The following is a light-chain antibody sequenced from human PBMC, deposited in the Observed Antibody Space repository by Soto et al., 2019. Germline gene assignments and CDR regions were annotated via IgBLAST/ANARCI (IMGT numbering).Light chain of an antibody. CDR1: QSVDST. CDR2: GAF. Sequence: ETVITQSPATLSVSPGGRATLSCRASQSVDSTLAWYQQKPGQAPRLLIYGAFNRATGIPERFTRSTSGTDCTRTISRLEPEDVAVDYCQHYNSYPWTFGPGTKVDNK. CDR3: QHYNSYPWT. J-gene: IGKJ1*01. V-gene: IGKV3D-15*01.